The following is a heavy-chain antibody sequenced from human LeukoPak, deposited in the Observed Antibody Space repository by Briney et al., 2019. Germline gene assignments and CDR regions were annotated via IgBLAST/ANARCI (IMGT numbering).Heavy chain of an antibody. J-gene: IGHJ3*02. D-gene: IGHD3-22*01. CDR3: ARDARFYDSSGYYAFDI. Sequence: SETLSLTCTVSGGSISSYYWSWIRQPPGKGLEWIGYIYYSGSTNYNPSLKSRVTISVEKSKNQFSLKLSSVTAADTAVYYCARDARFYDSSGYYAFDIWGQGTMVTVSS. CDR1: GGSISSYY. V-gene: IGHV4-59*01. CDR2: IYYSGST.